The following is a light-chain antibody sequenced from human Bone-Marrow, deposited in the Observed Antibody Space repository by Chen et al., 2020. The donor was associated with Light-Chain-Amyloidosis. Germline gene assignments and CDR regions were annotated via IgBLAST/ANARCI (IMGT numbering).Light chain of an antibody. CDR1: NIGSTS. CDR3: QVWDRSSDRPV. CDR2: DDS. Sequence: SYVLTQPSSVSVAPGQTATIACGGNNIGSTSVHWYQQTPGQAPLLVVYDDSDRPSGIPERLSGSTSGNTAALTIRRVEAGDGADYYCQVWDRSSDRPVFGGGTKLTV. J-gene: IGLJ3*02. V-gene: IGLV3-21*02.